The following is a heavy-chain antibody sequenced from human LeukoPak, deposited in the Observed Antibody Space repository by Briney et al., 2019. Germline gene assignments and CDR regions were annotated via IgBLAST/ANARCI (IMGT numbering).Heavy chain of an antibody. CDR3: AREGPENDAYCGGDCYSSLRYYYGMDV. CDR1: GGTFSSYA. CDR2: IIPIFGTA. V-gene: IGHV1-69*01. Sequence: SVKVSCKASGGTFSSYAIGWVRQATGQGLEWMGGIIPIFGTANYAQKFQGRVTITADESTSTAYMELSSLRSEDTAVYYCAREGPENDAYCGGDCYSSLRYYYGMDVWGQGTTVTVSS. D-gene: IGHD2-21*02. J-gene: IGHJ6*02.